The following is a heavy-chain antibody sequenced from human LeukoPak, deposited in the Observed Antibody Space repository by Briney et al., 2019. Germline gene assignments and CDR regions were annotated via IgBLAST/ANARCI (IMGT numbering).Heavy chain of an antibody. Sequence: GASVKVSCKASGYTFTDHYMHWVRQAPGQGLEWVGWINPNSGGTNYAQKFQGRVTVTRDTSINTAYMEVSRLRSDDTAVYYCASIGGTSLEYWGQGTLVTVSS. CDR2: INPNSGGT. V-gene: IGHV1-2*02. CDR1: GYTFTDHY. J-gene: IGHJ4*02. D-gene: IGHD4-23*01. CDR3: ASIGGTSLEY.